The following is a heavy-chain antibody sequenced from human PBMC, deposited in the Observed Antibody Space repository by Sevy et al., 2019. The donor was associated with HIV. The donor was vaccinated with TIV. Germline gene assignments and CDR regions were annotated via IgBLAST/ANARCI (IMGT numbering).Heavy chain of an antibody. D-gene: IGHD3-22*01. V-gene: IGHV1-2*02. Sequence: ASVKVSCRTSGYTFSGYYVHWLRQAPGQGLEWMGWINPGSGGTFFTKNFQDRVTLTLDTSITTAYMELSSLSLDDAAIYYCARMGNYYDSSGYYPLKFWGEGTMVTVSS. CDR1: GYTFSGYY. J-gene: IGHJ4*02. CDR2: INPGSGGT. CDR3: ARMGNYYDSSGYYPLKF.